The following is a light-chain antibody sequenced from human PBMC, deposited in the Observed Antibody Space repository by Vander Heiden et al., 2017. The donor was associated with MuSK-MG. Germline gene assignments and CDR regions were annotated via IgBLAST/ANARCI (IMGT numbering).Light chain of an antibody. CDR1: QSLLSTSYNKNY. V-gene: IGKV4-1*01. J-gene: IGKJ4*01. CDR3: QQYYATPLT. Sequence: DTVTTQSPDPLAASAGERATINCKSSQSLLSTSYNKNYLAWYQQTPGQPPNLLLYWASTRESGVPDRFHASGSGTDFTLTISSLQAEDVAVYCCQQYYATPLTFAGGTKVALK. CDR2: WAS.